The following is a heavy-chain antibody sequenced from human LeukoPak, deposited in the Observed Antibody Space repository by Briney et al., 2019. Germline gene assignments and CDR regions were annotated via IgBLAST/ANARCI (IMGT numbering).Heavy chain of an antibody. CDR2: FSATDGSA. J-gene: IGHJ3*01. D-gene: IGHD6-13*01. CDR3: AKARIAAAGTGAFDV. Sequence: RTGGSLRLSCAASGFSVSSYGITWVRQAPGKGLEWVSAFSATDGSAQYAESVRGRFTISRDNSKNSLYLQMNSLRDEDTAVYFCAKARIAAAGTGAFDVWGQGTMVTVSS. CDR1: GFSVSSYG. V-gene: IGHV3-23*01.